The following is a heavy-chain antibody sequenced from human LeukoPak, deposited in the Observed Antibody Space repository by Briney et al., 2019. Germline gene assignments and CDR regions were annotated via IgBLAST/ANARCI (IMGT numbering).Heavy chain of an antibody. CDR1: GFPFRSYA. CDR3: ARGHCSGGSCYPVVYYYGMDV. J-gene: IGHJ6*02. CDR2: ISYDGSNK. V-gene: IGHV3-30*04. Sequence: GGSLRLSCAASGFPFRSYAMHWVRQAPGKGLEWVAVISYDGSNKYYADSVKGRFTISRDNSKNTLYLQMNSLRAEDTAVYYCARGHCSGGSCYPVVYYYGMDVWGQGTTVTVSS. D-gene: IGHD2-15*01.